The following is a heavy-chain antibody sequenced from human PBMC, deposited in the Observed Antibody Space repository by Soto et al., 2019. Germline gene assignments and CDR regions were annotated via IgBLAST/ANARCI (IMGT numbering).Heavy chain of an antibody. V-gene: IGHV1-18*01. CDR1: GYTFTSYG. CDR2: ISAYNGNT. CDR3: AREAVAGTRYYYYGMDV. Sequence: QVQLVQSGAEVKKPGASVKVSCKASGYTFTSYGISWVRQAPGQGLEWMGWISAYNGNTNYAQKLQGRVTMTTDTTTSTAYMGLRSLRSDDTAVYYGAREAVAGTRYYYYGMDVWGQGTTVTVSS. D-gene: IGHD6-19*01. J-gene: IGHJ6*02.